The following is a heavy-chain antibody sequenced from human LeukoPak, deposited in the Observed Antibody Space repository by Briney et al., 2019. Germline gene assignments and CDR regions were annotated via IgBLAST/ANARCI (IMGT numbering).Heavy chain of an antibody. CDR3: ARGSGEGIVVVPAAPFDY. CDR2: MNPNSGNT. J-gene: IGHJ4*02. CDR1: GYTFTSYD. Sequence: GASVKVSFKASGYTFTSYDINWVRQATGQGLEWMGWMNPNSGNTGYAQKFQGRVTRTRNTSISTAYMELSSLRSEDTAVYYCARGSGEGIVVVPAAPFDYWGQGTLVTVSS. V-gene: IGHV1-8*01. D-gene: IGHD2-2*01.